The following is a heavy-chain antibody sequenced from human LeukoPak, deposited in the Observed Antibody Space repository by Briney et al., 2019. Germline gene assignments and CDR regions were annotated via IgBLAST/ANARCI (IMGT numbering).Heavy chain of an antibody. CDR2: MNPNSGNT. V-gene: IGHV1-8*03. CDR3: AISTTRDGYIY. D-gene: IGHD5-24*01. Sequence: ASVKVSCKASGYTFTGYYMHWVRQAPGQGLEWMGWMNPNSGNTGYAQKFQGRVTITRDTSISTAYMELSSLRSEDTAVYYCAISTTRDGYIYWGQGTLVTVSS. CDR1: GYTFTGYY. J-gene: IGHJ4*02.